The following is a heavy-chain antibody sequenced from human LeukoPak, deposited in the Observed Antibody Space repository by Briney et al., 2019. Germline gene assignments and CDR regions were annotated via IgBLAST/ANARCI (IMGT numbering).Heavy chain of an antibody. J-gene: IGHJ4*02. CDR3: ARGKNSDSSPPGFDY. CDR2: INHSGST. D-gene: IGHD3-22*01. Sequence: PSETLSLTCAVYGGSFSGYYWSWIRQPPGKGLEWIGEINHSGSTNYNPSLKSRVTISVDTSKNQFSLKLSSVTAADTAVYYCARGKNSDSSPPGFDYWGQGTLVTVSS. CDR1: GGSFSGYY. V-gene: IGHV4-34*01.